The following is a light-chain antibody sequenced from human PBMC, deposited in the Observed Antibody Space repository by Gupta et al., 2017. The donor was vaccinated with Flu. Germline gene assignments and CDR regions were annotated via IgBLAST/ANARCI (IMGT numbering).Light chain of an antibody. CDR1: QSVSRN. Sequence: DTQMTQSPSSLSASVGDRVTISCRASQSVSRNLNWFQQRPGKAPKLLIYAASSLQSGAPSRFSGSGSGTDFTLTISRLQPEDFATYYCQQSDSTPVTFGQGTKVEIK. V-gene: IGKV1-39*01. J-gene: IGKJ1*01. CDR3: QQSDSTPVT. CDR2: AAS.